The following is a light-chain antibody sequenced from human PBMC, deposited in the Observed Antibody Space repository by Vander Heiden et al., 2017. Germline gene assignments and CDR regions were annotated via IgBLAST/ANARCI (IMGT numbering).Light chain of an antibody. J-gene: IGLJ3*02. CDR3: TSYTTSSTLV. Sequence: QSALTQPASVSGSPGQSITISCTGTSSDIGTYDYVSWYQQHPGKAPKLMIYDVSSRPSGVSYHFSGSKSAYTASLTISGLQAEDEADYYCTSYTTSSTLVFGGGTKLTVL. CDR1: SSDIGTYDY. V-gene: IGLV2-14*01. CDR2: DVS.